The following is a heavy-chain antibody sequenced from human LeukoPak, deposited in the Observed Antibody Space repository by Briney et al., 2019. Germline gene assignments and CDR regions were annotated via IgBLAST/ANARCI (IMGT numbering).Heavy chain of an antibody. CDR3: ARVYHRRAAGNFNWFDP. V-gene: IGHV4-34*01. CDR2: INHSGST. Sequence: SETLSLTCAVYGGSFSGYYWSWIRQPPGKGLEWVGEINHSGSTNYNASLKSRVTISVDTSKNQFSLKLSPVTAADTAVYYCARVYHRRAAGNFNWFDPWGQGTLVTVSS. J-gene: IGHJ5*02. CDR1: GGSFSGYY. D-gene: IGHD6-13*01.